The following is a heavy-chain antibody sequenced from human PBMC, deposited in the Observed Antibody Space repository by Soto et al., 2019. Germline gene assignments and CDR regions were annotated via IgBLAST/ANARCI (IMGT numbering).Heavy chain of an antibody. J-gene: IGHJ5*02. CDR2: IYYSGST. CDR3: ARDVPGYCTNGVCEDWFDP. CDR1: GGSISSGGYY. Sequence: SETLSLTCTVSGGSISSGGYYWSWIRQHPGKGLEWIGYIYYSGSTYYNPSLKSRVTISVDTSKNQFSLKLSSVTAADTAVYYCARDVPGYCTNGVCEDWFDPWGQGTLVTVSS. V-gene: IGHV4-31*03. D-gene: IGHD2-8*01.